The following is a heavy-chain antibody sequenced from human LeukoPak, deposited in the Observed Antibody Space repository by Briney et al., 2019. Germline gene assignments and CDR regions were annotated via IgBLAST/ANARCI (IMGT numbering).Heavy chain of an antibody. D-gene: IGHD5-12*01. V-gene: IGHV3-23*01. J-gene: IGHJ4*02. CDR1: GFTFSSYA. CDR2: ISGSGGST. Sequence: GGSLRLSCAASGFTFSSYAMSWVRQAPGKGLEWVSAISGSGGSTYYAGSVKGRFTISRDNSKNTLYLQMNSLRAEDTAVYYCAKSPGRGYSGYDYPYWGQGTLVTVSS. CDR3: AKSPGRGYSGYDYPY.